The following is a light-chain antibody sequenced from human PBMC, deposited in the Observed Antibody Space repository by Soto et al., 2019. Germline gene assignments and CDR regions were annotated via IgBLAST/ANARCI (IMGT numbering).Light chain of an antibody. CDR2: GVF. CDR3: QHYDGSPRT. Sequence: ETVLTQSPGTVSLYPGERATLSCTTSQSVRSNYFAWYQQKPGQSPRLVVYGVFNRATGIPDRFSGSGSGTDFTLTISGLEPGDFAVDYCQHYDGSPRTFGQVTKLE. V-gene: IGKV3-20*01. CDR1: QSVRSNY. J-gene: IGKJ2*01.